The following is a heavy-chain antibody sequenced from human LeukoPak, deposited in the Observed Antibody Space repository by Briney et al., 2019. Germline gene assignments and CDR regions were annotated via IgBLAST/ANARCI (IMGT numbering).Heavy chain of an antibody. CDR3: AKVGGVLDYYASSGYYPDY. Sequence: GGSLRLSCAASGFTFSSYAMIWVRQAPGNGLEWVSAISGSGGSTDYSDSVKGRFTISRDNSKNTLYLHMNSLRAEDTAVYYCAKVGGVLDYYASSGYYPDYWGQGTLVTVSS. CDR2: ISGSGGST. V-gene: IGHV3-23*01. D-gene: IGHD3-22*01. J-gene: IGHJ4*02. CDR1: GFTFSSYA.